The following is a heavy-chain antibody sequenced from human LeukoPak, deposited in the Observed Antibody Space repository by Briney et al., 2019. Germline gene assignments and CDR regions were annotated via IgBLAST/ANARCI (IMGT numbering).Heavy chain of an antibody. CDR2: VYSGGST. V-gene: IGHV3-53*01. CDR1: GFTVSSNY. J-gene: IGHJ4*02. CDR3: ARDSLRGEYYFDY. Sequence: GGSLRLSGAASGFTVSSNYMSWVRQAPGKGLEGVSVVYSGGSTYYADSVKGRFTISRDNSKNTLYLQMNSLRAEDTAVYYCARDSLRGEYYFDYWGQGTLVTVSS.